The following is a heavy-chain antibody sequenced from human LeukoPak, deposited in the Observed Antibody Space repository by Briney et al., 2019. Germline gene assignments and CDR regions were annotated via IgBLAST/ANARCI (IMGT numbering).Heavy chain of an antibody. Sequence: GASVKVSCKASGGTFSSYAISWVRQAPGQGLEWMGGIIPIFGTANYAQKFQGRVTITADESTSTAYMGLSSLRSEDTAVYYCARDQSPLVVPLGWGQGTLVTVSS. D-gene: IGHD2-2*01. CDR3: ARDQSPLVVPLG. V-gene: IGHV1-69*13. CDR1: GGTFSSYA. CDR2: IIPIFGTA. J-gene: IGHJ4*02.